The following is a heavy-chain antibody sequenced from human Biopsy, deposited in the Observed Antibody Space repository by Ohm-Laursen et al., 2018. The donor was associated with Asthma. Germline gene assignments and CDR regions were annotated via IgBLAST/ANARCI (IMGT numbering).Heavy chain of an antibody. D-gene: IGHD2-2*01. V-gene: IGHV1-69*13. CDR1: GGTFNTYV. CDR2: INSVFGTT. CDR3: ARKAGSCISRTCYSLDF. J-gene: IGHJ4*02. Sequence: ASVKVSCKSLGGTFNTYVIGWVRQAPGQGLEWMGWINSVFGTTTYPQKFQDRVTITADDSTSTVYMELSSLRSEDTAVYYCARKAGSCISRTCYSLDFWGQGTLVTVSS.